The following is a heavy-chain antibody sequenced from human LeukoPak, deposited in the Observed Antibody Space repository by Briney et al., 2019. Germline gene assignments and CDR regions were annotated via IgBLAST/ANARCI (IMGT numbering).Heavy chain of an antibody. CDR2: VSGSGGAT. CDR1: GFTFCTYG. J-gene: IGHJ5*02. CDR3: AKAYVGTYYDIFSNWFDP. Sequence: GGALRISCAGAGFTFCTYGMSWVRQAPGEGVEWGSGVSGSGGATYYADSVRGRFAISRDNSKNTIYLQMNSLRAEDTALYYCAKAYVGTYYDIFSNWFDPWGQGTLVTV. D-gene: IGHD3-9*01. V-gene: IGHV3-23*01.